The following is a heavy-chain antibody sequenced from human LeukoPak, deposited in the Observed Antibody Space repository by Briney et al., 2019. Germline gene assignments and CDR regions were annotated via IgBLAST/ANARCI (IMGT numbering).Heavy chain of an antibody. D-gene: IGHD3-22*01. CDR1: GYTFTGYY. CDR2: IIPIFGTA. Sequence: GASVKVSCKASGYTFTGYYMHWVRQAPGQGLEWMGGIIPIFGTANYAQKFQGRVTITTDESTSTAYMELSSLRSEDTAVYYCARDDSSGKHDYWGQGTLVTVSS. J-gene: IGHJ4*02. V-gene: IGHV1-69*05. CDR3: ARDDSSGKHDY.